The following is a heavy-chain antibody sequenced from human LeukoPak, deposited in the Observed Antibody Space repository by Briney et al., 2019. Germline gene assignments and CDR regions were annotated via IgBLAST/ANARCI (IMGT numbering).Heavy chain of an antibody. J-gene: IGHJ4*02. D-gene: IGHD3-16*02. V-gene: IGHV3-74*01. CDR3: ARHLSDDYVWGSYRIPY. CDR2: INSDGSST. Sequence: GGSLRLPCAASGFTFSSYWMHWVRQAPGKGLVWVSRINSDGSSTSYADSVKGRFTISRDNAKNTLYLQMNSLRAEDTAVYYCARHLSDDYVWGSYRIPYWGQGTLVTVSS. CDR1: GFTFSSYW.